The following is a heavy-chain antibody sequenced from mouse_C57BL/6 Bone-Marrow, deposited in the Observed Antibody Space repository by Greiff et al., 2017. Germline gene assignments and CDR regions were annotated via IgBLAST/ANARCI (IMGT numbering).Heavy chain of an antibody. D-gene: IGHD2-5*01. CDR2: IHPNSGST. Sequence: QVQLQQPGAELVKPGASVKLSCKASGYTFTSYWMHWVKQRPGQGLERIGMIHPNSGSTNYNEKFKSKATLTVDKSSSTAYMQLSSLTSEDSAVYYCARNYSNYFYAMDYWGQGTSVTVSS. CDR1: GYTFTSYW. J-gene: IGHJ4*01. CDR3: ARNYSNYFYAMDY. V-gene: IGHV1-64*01.